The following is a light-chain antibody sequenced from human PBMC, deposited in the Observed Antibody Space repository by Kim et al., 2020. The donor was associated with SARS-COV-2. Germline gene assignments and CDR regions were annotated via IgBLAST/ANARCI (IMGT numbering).Light chain of an antibody. Sequence: GQSVTLSCTRTIIDVGGYHSVSGYLQHPGKAPKRTIYEVSKRSSGVLDRFSGSKSGNTASLTVSGLQAEDDVDYYCISYAGSSLYVFGAGTKVTVL. V-gene: IGLV2-8*01. CDR1: IIDVGGYHS. CDR2: EVS. J-gene: IGLJ1*01. CDR3: ISYAGSSLYV.